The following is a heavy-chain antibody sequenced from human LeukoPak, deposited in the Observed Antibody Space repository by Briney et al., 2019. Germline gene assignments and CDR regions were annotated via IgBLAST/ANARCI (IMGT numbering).Heavy chain of an antibody. CDR2: IYYSGST. V-gene: IGHV4-59*12. D-gene: IGHD3-3*01. J-gene: IGHJ4*02. Sequence: KPSETLSLTCTVSGGSISSYYWSWIRQPPGKGLEWIWYIYYSGSTNYNPSLKSRVTISVDTSKNQFSLKLSSVTAADTAVYYCAREGKGLYYDFWSGYYPIDYWGQGTLVTVSS. CDR1: GGSISSYY. CDR3: AREGKGLYYDFWSGYYPIDY.